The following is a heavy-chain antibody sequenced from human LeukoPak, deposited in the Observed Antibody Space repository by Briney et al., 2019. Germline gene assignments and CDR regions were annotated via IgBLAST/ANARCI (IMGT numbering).Heavy chain of an antibody. J-gene: IGHJ4*02. Sequence: SVKVSCKASGGTFSSYAISWVRQAPGQGLEWMGGIIPIFGTANYAQKFQGRVTITADESTSTAYMELNSLRSEDTAVYYCARARRFSSLHFDYWGQGTLVTVSS. D-gene: IGHD6-13*01. V-gene: IGHV1-69*01. CDR2: IIPIFGTA. CDR1: GGTFSSYA. CDR3: ARARRFSSLHFDY.